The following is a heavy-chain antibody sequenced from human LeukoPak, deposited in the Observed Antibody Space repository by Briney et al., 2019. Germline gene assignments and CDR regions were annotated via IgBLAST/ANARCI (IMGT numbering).Heavy chain of an antibody. Sequence: SVKVSCKASGGTFSSYAISWVRQAPGQGLEWMGGIIPIFGTANYAQKFQGRVTIATDESTSTAYMELSSLRSEDTAVYYCARDVGSGSHYYYMDVWGKGTTVTVSS. CDR1: GGTFSSYA. D-gene: IGHD3-10*01. V-gene: IGHV1-69*05. CDR3: ARDVGSGSHYYYMDV. J-gene: IGHJ6*03. CDR2: IIPIFGTA.